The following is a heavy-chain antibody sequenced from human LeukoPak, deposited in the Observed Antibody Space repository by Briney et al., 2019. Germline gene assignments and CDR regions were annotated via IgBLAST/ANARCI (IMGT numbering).Heavy chain of an antibody. D-gene: IGHD5-12*01. Sequence: ASVTVSCKASGYTFTSYGISWVRQAPGQGLEWMGWISAYNGNTNYAQKLQGRVTMTTDTSTSTAYMELRSLRSDDTAVYYCARPQTYSGYDQNYYMDVWGKGTTVTVSS. CDR1: GYTFTSYG. V-gene: IGHV1-18*01. CDR2: ISAYNGNT. J-gene: IGHJ6*03. CDR3: ARPQTYSGYDQNYYMDV.